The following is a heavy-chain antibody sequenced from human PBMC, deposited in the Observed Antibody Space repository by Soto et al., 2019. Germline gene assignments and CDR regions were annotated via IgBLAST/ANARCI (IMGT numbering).Heavy chain of an antibody. D-gene: IGHD1-26*01. CDR2: INPSGGST. CDR1: GYTFTSYY. Sequence: ASVKVSCKASGYTFTSYYMHWVRQAPGQGLEWMGIINPSGGSTSYAQKFQGRVTMTRDTSTSTVYMELSSLRSEDTAVYYCARDLVVGATDYYYGMDVWGQGTTVTSP. J-gene: IGHJ6*02. CDR3: ARDLVVGATDYYYGMDV. V-gene: IGHV1-46*01.